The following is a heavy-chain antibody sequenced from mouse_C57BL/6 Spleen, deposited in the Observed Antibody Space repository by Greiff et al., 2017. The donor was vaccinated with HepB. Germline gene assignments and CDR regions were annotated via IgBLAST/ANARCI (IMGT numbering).Heavy chain of an antibody. J-gene: IGHJ2*01. Sequence: VQLKESGGGLVKPGGSLKLSCAASGFTFSDYGMHWVRQAPEKGLEWVAYISSGSSTIYYADTVKGRFTISRDNAKNTLFLQMTSLRSEDTAMYYCARPFDGYLYYFDYWGQGTTLTVSS. CDR3: ARPFDGYLYYFDY. V-gene: IGHV5-17*01. D-gene: IGHD2-3*01. CDR1: GFTFSDYG. CDR2: ISSGSSTI.